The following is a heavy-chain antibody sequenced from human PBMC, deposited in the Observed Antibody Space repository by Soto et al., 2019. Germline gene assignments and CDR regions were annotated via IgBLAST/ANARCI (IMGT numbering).Heavy chain of an antibody. D-gene: IGHD6-19*01. V-gene: IGHV3-33*01. Sequence: QVQLVESGGGVVQPGRSLRLSCAASGFTFSSYGMHWVRQAPGKGLEWVAGIWYDGSNKEYVDSVKGRFTISRDSSKNTLNLEMNSLRVEDTAVYYCARALFDSSVSGPKPVGSWGQGTLVTVSS. CDR1: GFTFSSYG. J-gene: IGHJ4*02. CDR3: ARALFDSSVSGPKPVGS. CDR2: IWYDGSNK.